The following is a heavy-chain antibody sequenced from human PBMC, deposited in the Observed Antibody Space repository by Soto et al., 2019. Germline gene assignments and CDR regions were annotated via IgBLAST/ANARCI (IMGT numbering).Heavy chain of an antibody. D-gene: IGHD3-10*01. CDR2: INHSGST. Sequence: SETLSLTCAVYGGSFSGYYWSWIRQPPGKGLEWIGEINHSGSTNYNPSLKSRVTISVDTSKNQFSLKLSSVTAADTAVYYCARDETDGSGSYGDYWGQGTLVTVSS. J-gene: IGHJ4*02. V-gene: IGHV4-34*01. CDR3: ARDETDGSGSYGDY. CDR1: GGSFSGYY.